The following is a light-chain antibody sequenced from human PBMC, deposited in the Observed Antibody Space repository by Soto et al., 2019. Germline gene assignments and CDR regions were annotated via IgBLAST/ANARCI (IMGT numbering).Light chain of an antibody. J-gene: IGKJ2*01. CDR1: QSVRITD. CDR2: GAS. CDR3: QQSGSSPPYT. V-gene: IGKV3-20*01. Sequence: EIVLTQSPGTLSWSPGERATLSFMASQSVRITDLAWYQQTPGQAPRLLFYGASRMATGIPDRFSGSGSGIDFTLTISRLEPEDFAVYYSQQSGSSPPYTFGQGTKLEIK.